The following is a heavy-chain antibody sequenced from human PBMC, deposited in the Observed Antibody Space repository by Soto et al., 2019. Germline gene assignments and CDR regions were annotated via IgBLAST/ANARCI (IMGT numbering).Heavy chain of an antibody. D-gene: IGHD4-17*01. CDR1: GFTFISHW. CDR3: ARPQTPATVSNRFDL. V-gene: IGHV3-74*01. J-gene: IGHJ5*02. CDR2: INSDGSAT. Sequence: PGGSLILSCAASGFTFISHWMHWVRQAPGKGLVLVSRINSDGSATSYADSVKGRFTISRDNAKNTLYLQMNSLRAEDAAVYYCARPQTPATVSNRFDLWGHGTLVTVSS.